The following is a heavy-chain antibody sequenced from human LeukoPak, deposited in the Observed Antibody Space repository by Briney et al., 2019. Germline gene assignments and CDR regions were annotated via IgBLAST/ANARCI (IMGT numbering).Heavy chain of an antibody. Sequence: SETLSLTCTVSGGSISSSSYYWGWIRQPPGKGLEWIGYIYYSGSTNYNPSLKSRVTISVDTSKNQFSLKLSSVTAADTAVYYCARVTDGYNYPGAFDIWGQGTMVTVSS. V-gene: IGHV4-61*05. J-gene: IGHJ3*02. CDR1: GGSISSSSYY. CDR3: ARVTDGYNYPGAFDI. D-gene: IGHD5-24*01. CDR2: IYYSGST.